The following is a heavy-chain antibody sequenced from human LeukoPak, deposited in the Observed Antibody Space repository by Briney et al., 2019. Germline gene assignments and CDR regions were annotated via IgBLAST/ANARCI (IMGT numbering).Heavy chain of an antibody. D-gene: IGHD5-18*01. CDR2: IYHSGST. CDR3: ARDLLGGGYSYGYGVSGDDY. J-gene: IGHJ4*02. Sequence: KASETLSLTCTVSGGSISSSSYYWGWIRQPPGKGLEWIGSIYHSGSTYYNPSLKSRVTISVDTSKNQFSLKLSSVTAADTAVYYCARDLLGGGYSYGYGVSGDDYWGQGTLVTVSS. CDR1: GGSISSSSYY. V-gene: IGHV4-39*07.